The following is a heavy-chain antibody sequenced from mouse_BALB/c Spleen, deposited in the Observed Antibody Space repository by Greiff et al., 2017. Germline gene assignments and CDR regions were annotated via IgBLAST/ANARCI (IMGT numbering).Heavy chain of an antibody. D-gene: IGHD2-3*01. CDR1: GYTFTDYY. CDR3: AREDGYYGYAMDY. V-gene: IGHV1-19*01. Sequence: EVQLQQSGPELVKPGASVKMSCKASGYTFTDYYMDWVKQSHGESFEWIGRVNPYNGGTSYNQKFKGKATLTVDKSSSTAYMELNSLTSEDSAVYYCAREDGYYGYAMDYWGQGTSVTVS. CDR2: VNPYNGGT. J-gene: IGHJ4*01.